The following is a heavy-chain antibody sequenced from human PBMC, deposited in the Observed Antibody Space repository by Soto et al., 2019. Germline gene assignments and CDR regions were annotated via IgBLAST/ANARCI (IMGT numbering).Heavy chain of an antibody. CDR2: ISYDGSNK. Sequence: QVQLVESGGGVVQPGRSLRLSCAASGFTFSSYGMHWVRQAPGKGLEWVAVISYDGSNKYYADSVKGRFTISRDNSKNTLYLQMNSLRAEDTAVYYCAKEGGWAQLGYWGQGTLVTVSS. CDR3: AKEGGWAQLGY. CDR1: GFTFSSYG. D-gene: IGHD1-26*01. J-gene: IGHJ4*02. V-gene: IGHV3-30*18.